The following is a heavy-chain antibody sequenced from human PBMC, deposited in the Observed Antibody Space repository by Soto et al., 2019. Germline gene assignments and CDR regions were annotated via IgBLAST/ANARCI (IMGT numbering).Heavy chain of an antibody. D-gene: IGHD4-17*01. CDR3: AKDDDYGDYVDYYYGMDV. Sequence: EVQLVESGGGLIQPGGSLRLSCAASGFTVSSNYMSWVRQAPGKGLEWVSAISGSGGSTYYADSVKGRFTISRDNSKNTLYLQMNSLRAEDTAVYYCAKDDDYGDYVDYYYGMDVWGQGTTVTVSS. J-gene: IGHJ6*02. V-gene: IGHV3-23*04. CDR2: ISGSGGST. CDR1: GFTVSSNY.